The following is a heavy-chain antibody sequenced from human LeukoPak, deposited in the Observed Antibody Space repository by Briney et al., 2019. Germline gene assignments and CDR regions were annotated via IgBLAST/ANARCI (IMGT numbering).Heavy chain of an antibody. CDR3: ARGMRTFYGSGSYGYYYYYMDV. V-gene: IGHV3-9*01. Sequence: GGSLRPSCAASGFTFDDYAMHWVRQAPGKGLEWVSGISWNSGSIGYADSVKGRFTISRDNAKNSLYLQMNSLRAEDTAVYYCARGMRTFYGSGSYGYYYYYMDVWGKGTTVTISS. J-gene: IGHJ6*03. D-gene: IGHD3-10*01. CDR2: ISWNSGSI. CDR1: GFTFDDYA.